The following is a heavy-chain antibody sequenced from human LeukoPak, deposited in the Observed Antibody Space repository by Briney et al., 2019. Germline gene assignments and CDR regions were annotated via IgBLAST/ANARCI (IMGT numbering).Heavy chain of an antibody. V-gene: IGHV3-21*01. CDR1: GFTFSSYS. Sequence: GGSLRLSCAASGFTFSSYSMNWVRQAPGKGLEWVSSISSSSSYIYYADSVKGRFTISRDNAKTSLYLQMNSLRAEDTAVYYCARDQRTRACYYYYYMDVWGKGTTVTVSS. CDR3: ARDQRTRACYYYYYMDV. CDR2: ISSSSSYI. J-gene: IGHJ6*03.